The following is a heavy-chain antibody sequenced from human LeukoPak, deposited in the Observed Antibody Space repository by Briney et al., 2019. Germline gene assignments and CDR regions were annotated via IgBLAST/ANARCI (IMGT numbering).Heavy chain of an antibody. CDR1: GFTFSSYA. J-gene: IGHJ3*02. D-gene: IGHD2-2*01. CDR2: ISGSGRST. V-gene: IGHV3-23*01. CDR3: ARDIVVVPAASDAFHI. Sequence: GGSLRLSCAASGFTFSSYAMSWVRQAPGKGLEWVSGISGSGRSTYYADFVKGRFTISRDNSKNTLYLQMNSLRAEDTAVYYCARDIVVVPAASDAFHIWGQGTIVTLSS.